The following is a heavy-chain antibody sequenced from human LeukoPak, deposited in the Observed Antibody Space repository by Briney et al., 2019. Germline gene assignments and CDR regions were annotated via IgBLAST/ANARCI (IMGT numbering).Heavy chain of an antibody. J-gene: IGHJ4*02. V-gene: IGHV4-39*01. Sequence: SETLSLTRTVSGGSISSSTYYWGWIRRPPGKGLEWVGSIYYSGSTYYNPSLKSRVTVSVDTSKNQFSLNLSSVTAADTAVYYCVRGSTLRHYQYWGQGTLVTVSS. D-gene: IGHD3-16*01. CDR2: IYYSGST. CDR1: GGSISSSTYY. CDR3: VRGSTLRHYQY.